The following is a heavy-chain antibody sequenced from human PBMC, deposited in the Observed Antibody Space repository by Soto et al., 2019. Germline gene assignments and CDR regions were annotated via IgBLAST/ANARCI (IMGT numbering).Heavy chain of an antibody. V-gene: IGHV6-1*01. J-gene: IGHJ5*02. CDR3: AREKPPGLRGSSYP. Sequence: SQTLSLTCAISGDSVSSNSAAWNWIRQSPSRGLEWLGRTYYRSKWYNDYAVSVKSRITISPDTSKNQFALQLNSVTPEDTAVYYSAREKPPGLRGSSYPWGQGTLVTVYS. CDR2: TYYRSKWYN. CDR1: GDSVSSNSAA. D-gene: IGHD1-26*01.